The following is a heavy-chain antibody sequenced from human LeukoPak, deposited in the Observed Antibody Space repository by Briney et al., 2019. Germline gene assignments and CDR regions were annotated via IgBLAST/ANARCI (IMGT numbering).Heavy chain of an antibody. V-gene: IGHV1-2*02. CDR1: GYTFTGYY. CDR2: INPDSGGT. CDR3: ARGRGRASSQYNAFDI. Sequence: GASVKVSCKASGYTFTGYYMHWVRQAPGQGLEWMGWINPDSGGTNYAQNFQGRVTMTMDTSISTAYMELSRLTSDDTAVYYRARGRGRASSQYNAFDIWGQGTVVTVSS. D-gene: IGHD2-2*01. J-gene: IGHJ3*02.